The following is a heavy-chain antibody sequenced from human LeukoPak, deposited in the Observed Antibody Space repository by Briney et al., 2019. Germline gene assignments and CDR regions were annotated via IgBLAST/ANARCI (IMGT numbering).Heavy chain of an antibody. Sequence: SQTLSLTCAVSGGSISSGGYSWSWIRQPPGKGLEWIGYIYHSGSTYYNPSLKSRVTISVDRSKNQFSLKLSSVTAADTAVYYCARGRFLGRDVWGQGTTVTVSS. CDR3: ARGRFLGRDV. CDR1: GGSISSGGYS. J-gene: IGHJ6*02. CDR2: IYHSGST. D-gene: IGHD2-21*01. V-gene: IGHV4-30-2*01.